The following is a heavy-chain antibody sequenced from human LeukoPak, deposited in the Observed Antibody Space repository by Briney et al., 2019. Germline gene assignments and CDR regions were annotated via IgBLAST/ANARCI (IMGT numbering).Heavy chain of an antibody. CDR2: MWYDGRRT. CDR3: ARDIDTTSHYGWFDP. D-gene: IGHD2/OR15-2a*01. Sequence: GRSLRLSCVASGFSFSDFGIHWVRQAPGKGLEWVAVMWYDGRRTYYADSVKGRFTISRDTSKSTLYLQMSSLRAEDTAVYYCARDIDTTSHYGWFDPWGQGTLVTVSS. V-gene: IGHV3-33*01. CDR1: GFSFSDFG. J-gene: IGHJ5*02.